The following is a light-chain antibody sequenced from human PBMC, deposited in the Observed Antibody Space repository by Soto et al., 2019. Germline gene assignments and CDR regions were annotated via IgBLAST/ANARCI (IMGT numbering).Light chain of an antibody. V-gene: IGLV2-11*01. CDR3: FSYAGDYTFV. CDR2: DVT. J-gene: IGLJ2*01. CDR1: SSDVGGYGY. Sequence: QSALTQPRSVSGSPGQSVTISCTGTSSDVGGYGYVSWFQQHPGKAPELMIYDVTTRPSGIPDRFSGSKSASTASLTISGLQAEDEADYYCFSYAGDYTFVFGSGTKLTVL.